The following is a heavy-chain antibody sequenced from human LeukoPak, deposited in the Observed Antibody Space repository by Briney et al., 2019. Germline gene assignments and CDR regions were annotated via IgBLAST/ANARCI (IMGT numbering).Heavy chain of an antibody. D-gene: IGHD3-3*01. CDR1: GYTFTGYY. Sequence: GASVKVSCKASGYTFTGYYMHWVQQAPGQGLEWMGWINPNSGGTNYAQKFQGRVTMTRDTSISTAYMELSRLRSDDTAVYYCARVSSGTYYDFWRGHNWFDPWGQGTLVTVSS. J-gene: IGHJ5*02. V-gene: IGHV1-2*02. CDR2: INPNSGGT. CDR3: ARVSSGTYYDFWRGHNWFDP.